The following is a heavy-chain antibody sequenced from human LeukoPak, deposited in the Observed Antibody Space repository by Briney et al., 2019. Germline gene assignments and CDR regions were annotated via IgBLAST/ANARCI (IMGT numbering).Heavy chain of an antibody. CDR3: ARDPDSGGWYIAYYLDY. CDR2: ISSSSSYK. V-gene: IGHV3-21*01. J-gene: IGHJ4*02. CDR1: GFTFSSYS. Sequence: GVSLRLSCAASGFTFSSYSMNWVRQAPGKGLEWVSCISSSSSYKYYADSVKGRFTISRDNAKNSLYLQMNSLRAEDTAVYYCARDPDSGGWYIAYYLDYWGQGTLVTVSS. D-gene: IGHD6-19*01.